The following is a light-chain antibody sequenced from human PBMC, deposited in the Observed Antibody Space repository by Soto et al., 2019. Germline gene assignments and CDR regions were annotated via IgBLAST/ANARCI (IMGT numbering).Light chain of an antibody. CDR1: QSISSN. V-gene: IGKV3-15*01. CDR2: GAS. Sequence: IVLTQSPGTLSGSPGERVTCSGRASQSISSNLAWYQQKPGQAPRLLIYGASTRATGIPARFSGSGSGTEFTPTISSLQSEDFAVYYCQQYNNCPQTFGQGTKVEI. CDR3: QQYNNCPQT. J-gene: IGKJ1*01.